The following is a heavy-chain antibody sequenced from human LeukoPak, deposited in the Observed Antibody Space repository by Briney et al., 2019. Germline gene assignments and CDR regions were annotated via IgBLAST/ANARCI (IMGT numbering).Heavy chain of an antibody. D-gene: IGHD3-9*01. CDR2: IRTKANSYAT. J-gene: IGHJ4*02. Sequence: GGSLRLSCVASGFTFSGSAIHWVRQASGKGLEWVGRIRTKANSYATAYAASVKGRFTISRDDSKNTAYLQMNSLKTEDTAVYYCSRLDYDILTGYYPIDYWGQGTQVTVSS. CDR1: GFTFSGSA. CDR3: SRLDYDILTGYYPIDY. V-gene: IGHV3-73*01.